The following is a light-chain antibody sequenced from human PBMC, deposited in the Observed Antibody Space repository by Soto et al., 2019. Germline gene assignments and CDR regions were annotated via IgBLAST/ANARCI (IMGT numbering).Light chain of an antibody. Sequence: VLTQSPGTLSLSPGARARLSCRASQSVRSNYVAWYQQRPGQSPRLLIYGACNRATGIPDRFSGSASGTEFSLTISRLEPEDFGVYYCHQYGHSPRTFGQGTKVEIK. CDR2: GAC. V-gene: IGKV3-20*01. CDR3: HQYGHSPRT. CDR1: QSVRSNY. J-gene: IGKJ1*01.